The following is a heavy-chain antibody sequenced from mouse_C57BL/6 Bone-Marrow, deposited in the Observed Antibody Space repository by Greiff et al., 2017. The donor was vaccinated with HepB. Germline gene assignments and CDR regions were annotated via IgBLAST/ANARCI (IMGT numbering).Heavy chain of an antibody. CDR1: GYTFTSYW. CDR3: ARRDGYYED. V-gene: IGHV1-61*01. D-gene: IGHD2-3*01. CDR2: IYPSDSET. Sequence: QVQLQQPGAELVRPGSSVKLSCKASGYTFTSYWMDWVKQRPGQGLEWIGNIYPSDSETHYNQKFKDKATLTVDKSSSTAYMQLSSLTSDDSAVYYCARRDGYYEDWGQGTTLTVSS. J-gene: IGHJ2*01.